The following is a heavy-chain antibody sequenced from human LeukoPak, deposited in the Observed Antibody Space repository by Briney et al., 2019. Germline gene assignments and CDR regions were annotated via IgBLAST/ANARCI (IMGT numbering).Heavy chain of an antibody. D-gene: IGHD2-2*01. CDR3: ARALPETDFDY. CDR2: INNDGSNT. J-gene: IGHJ4*02. CDR1: GFTFGSYW. Sequence: GGSLRLSCAASGFTFGSYWMQWVRHTPEKGLVWVAHINNDGSNTIYADSVKGRFTISRDNSKNTLYPQMNSLRAEDTAVYYCARALPETDFDYWGQGTLVTVSS. V-gene: IGHV3-74*01.